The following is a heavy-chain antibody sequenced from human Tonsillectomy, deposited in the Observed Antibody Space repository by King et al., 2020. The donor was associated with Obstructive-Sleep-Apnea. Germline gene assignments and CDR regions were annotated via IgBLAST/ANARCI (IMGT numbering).Heavy chain of an antibody. J-gene: IGHJ4*02. V-gene: IGHV4-30-4*01. CDR3: ARDHRLIQLWLGGFDY. Sequence: PLQESGPGLVKPSQTLSLTCTVSGGSISSGDYYWSWIRQPPGKGLEWIGYIYYSGSTYYNPSLKSRVTISVDTSKNQFSLKLSSVTAADTAVYYCARDHRLIQLWLGGFDYWGQGTLVTVSS. CDR1: GGSISSGDYY. CDR2: IYYSGST. D-gene: IGHD5-18*01.